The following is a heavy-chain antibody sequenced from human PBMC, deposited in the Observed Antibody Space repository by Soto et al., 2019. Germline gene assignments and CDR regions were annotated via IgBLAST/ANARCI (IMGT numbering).Heavy chain of an antibody. D-gene: IGHD1-26*01. CDR2: ISSGGGSP. CDR1: GFTFSDYA. V-gene: IGHV3-23*01. J-gene: IGHJ4*02. Sequence: LRLSCAASGFTFSDYAMSWVRQAPGKGLEWVSSISSGGGSPYYADSVKGRFTISRNNSKNTLFLQMNSLRAEDTAVYYCAKGDGRIVPRHFDYWGQGTLVTVSS. CDR3: AKGDGRIVPRHFDY.